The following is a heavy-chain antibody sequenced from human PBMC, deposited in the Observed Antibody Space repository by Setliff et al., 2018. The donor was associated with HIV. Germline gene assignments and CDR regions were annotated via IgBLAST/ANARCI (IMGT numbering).Heavy chain of an antibody. J-gene: IGHJ4*02. D-gene: IGHD3-3*01. CDR3: ARDESIFGVAISDY. CDR1: GYTFTGYY. CDR2: INPNNGVT. V-gene: IGHV1-2*02. Sequence: ASVKVSCKASGYTFTGYYMHWVRQAPGQGLEWLGWINPNNGVTNYAQNFQGRVTMTRDTSISKAYKELSSLTSDDTAVYYCARDESIFGVAISDYWGQGTLVTVSS.